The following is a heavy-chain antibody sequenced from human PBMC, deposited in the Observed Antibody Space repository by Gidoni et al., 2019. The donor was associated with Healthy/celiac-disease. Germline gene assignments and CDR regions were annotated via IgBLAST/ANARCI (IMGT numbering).Heavy chain of an antibody. Sequence: EVQLVESGGCLIQPGGSLRLSCAASGFTVSSNYMSWVRQAPGKGLEWVSVIYSGGSTYYADSVKGRFTISRDNSKNTLYLQMNSLRAEDTAVYYCARAGSLPLDAFDYWGQGTLVTVSS. CDR1: GFTVSSNY. J-gene: IGHJ4*02. D-gene: IGHD1-1*01. CDR3: ARAGSLPLDAFDY. V-gene: IGHV3-53*01. CDR2: IYSGGST.